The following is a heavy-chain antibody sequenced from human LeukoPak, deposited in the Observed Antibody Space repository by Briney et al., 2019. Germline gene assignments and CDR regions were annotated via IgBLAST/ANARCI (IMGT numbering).Heavy chain of an antibody. CDR1: GGTFSSYA. J-gene: IGHJ3*02. CDR3: ARDLNSSGYPDAFDI. D-gene: IGHD3-22*01. Sequence: GASVKVSCKASGGTFSSYAISWVRQAPGQGLEWMGGIIPIFGTANYAQKFQGRVTITADKSTSTAYMELSSLRSEDTAVYYCARDLNSSGYPDAFDIWGQGTMVTVSS. CDR2: IIPIFGTA. V-gene: IGHV1-69*06.